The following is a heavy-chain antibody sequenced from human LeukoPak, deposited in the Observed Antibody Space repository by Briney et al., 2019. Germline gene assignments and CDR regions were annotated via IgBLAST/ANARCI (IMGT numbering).Heavy chain of an antibody. CDR2: IYYSGST. CDR3: ASQTIFGVVTHNWYFDL. CDR1: GGSISSYY. D-gene: IGHD3-3*01. Sequence: PAETLSLTCIVSGGSISSYYWSWIRQTPGKGLEWVAYIYYSGSTNYNPSLKSRVTISVHTSKNQFSLKLSSVTAADTAVYYCASQTIFGVVTHNWYFDLWGRGTLVTVSS. J-gene: IGHJ2*01. V-gene: IGHV4-59*01.